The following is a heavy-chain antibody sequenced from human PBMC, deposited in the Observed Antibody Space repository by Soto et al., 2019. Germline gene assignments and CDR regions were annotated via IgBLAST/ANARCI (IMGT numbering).Heavy chain of an antibody. V-gene: IGHV4-31*03. D-gene: IGHD6-6*01. CDR3: ARYTGAARAFDI. J-gene: IGHJ3*02. CDR2: IYYSGST. CDR1: GDSISSSDYY. Sequence: QVQLQESGPGLVKPSQTLSLTCTVSGDSISSSDYYWTWIRQHPGEGLEWIGYIYYSGSTYYKPSLKSRVLISLDTSKNQFSLRLSSVTAADTAVYYCARYTGAARAFDIWGQGTMVTVSS.